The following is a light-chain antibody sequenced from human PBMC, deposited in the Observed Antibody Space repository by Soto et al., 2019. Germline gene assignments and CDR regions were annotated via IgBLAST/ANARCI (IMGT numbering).Light chain of an antibody. V-gene: IGKV4-1*01. CDR1: QSVLYSSNNKNY. J-gene: IGKJ4*01. CDR3: QQYYSTPLLT. CDR2: WAS. Sequence: DIVMTQSPDSLAVSLGERATINCKSSQSVLYSSNNKNYLAWYQQKPGQPPKLLIYWASTRESGVPDRFSGSGSATDFTLTNSSLQAEDVAVYYCQQYYSTPLLTFGGGTKVEIK.